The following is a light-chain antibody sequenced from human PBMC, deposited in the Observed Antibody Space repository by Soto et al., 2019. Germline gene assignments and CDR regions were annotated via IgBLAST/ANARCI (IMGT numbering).Light chain of an antibody. CDR2: EVS. J-gene: IGLJ1*01. V-gene: IGLV2-14*01. Sequence: QSVLTQPASVSGSPGQSITISCTGSSSDVGGYDYVSWYQHHPGKAPKLMIHEVSNRPSGVSNRFSGSKSGNTASLTISGRQAEDEADYYCSSYTSSSTPYVFGTGTKLTVL. CDR3: SSYTSSSTPYV. CDR1: SSDVGGYDY.